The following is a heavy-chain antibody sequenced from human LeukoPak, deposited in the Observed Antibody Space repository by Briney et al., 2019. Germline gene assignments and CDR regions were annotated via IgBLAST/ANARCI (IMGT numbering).Heavy chain of an antibody. Sequence: SETLSLTCAVYGGSFSGYYWSWIRQPPGKGLEWIGTIFYTGNTYSNSSLKSRVTISVDTSKNQFYLSLNSVTAADTAVYYCARADSGRHSVVTPVYWGQGILVTVSS. CDR1: GGSFSGYY. V-gene: IGHV4-34*10. J-gene: IGHJ4*02. CDR3: ARADSGRHSVVTPVY. D-gene: IGHD2-21*02. CDR2: IFYTGNT.